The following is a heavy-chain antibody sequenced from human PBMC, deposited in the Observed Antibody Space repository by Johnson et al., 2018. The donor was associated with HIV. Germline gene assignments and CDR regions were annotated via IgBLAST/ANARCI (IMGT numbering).Heavy chain of an antibody. J-gene: IGHJ3*02. V-gene: IGHV3-20*04. CDR3: TRGRHRSGYYTVTFDI. D-gene: IGHD3-3*01. CDR1: GFSFDEYG. Sequence: VQLVEFGGDVVRPGGSLRLSCAASGFSFDEYGMSWVRQAPGKGLEWVSDINWNGGSTAYAASVKGRFIIARDNARNSLYLQMNSLRAEDTALYYCTRGRHRSGYYTVTFDIWGQGTMLTVSS. CDR2: INWNGGST.